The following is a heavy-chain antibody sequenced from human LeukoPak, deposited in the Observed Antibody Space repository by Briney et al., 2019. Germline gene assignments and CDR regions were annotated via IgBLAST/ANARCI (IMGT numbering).Heavy chain of an antibody. CDR1: GCTFNNYA. V-gene: IGHV3-23*01. CDR3: ARLRSSPGAFDI. Sequence: GGSLRLSCAASGCTFNNYAMSWVRQAPGKGLEWVSAISGSGGTTYYADSVKGRFTISRDNAKNSLYLQMNSLRAEDTAVYYCARLRSSPGAFDIWGQGTMVTVSS. J-gene: IGHJ3*02. D-gene: IGHD4-17*01. CDR2: ISGSGGTT.